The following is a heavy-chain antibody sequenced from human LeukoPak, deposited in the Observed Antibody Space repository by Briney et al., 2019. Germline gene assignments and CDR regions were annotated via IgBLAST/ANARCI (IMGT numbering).Heavy chain of an antibody. CDR2: IYTDGST. CDR1: GFTVSTNY. D-gene: IGHD3-16*01. CDR3: ANIGSSTFGSTGF. J-gene: IGHJ4*02. V-gene: IGHV3-53*01. Sequence: GGSLRLSCAASGFTVSTNYMTWVRQAPGKGLEWVSVIYTDGSTYYADSVKGRFTISRDNSKNTLYLQMDSLRAEDTAAYYCANIGSSTFGSTGFWGQGTLVTVSS.